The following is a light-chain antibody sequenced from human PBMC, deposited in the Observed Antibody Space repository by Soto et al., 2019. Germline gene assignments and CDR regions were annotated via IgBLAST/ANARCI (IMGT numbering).Light chain of an antibody. CDR1: SRDVGAYNY. J-gene: IGLJ2*01. V-gene: IGLV2-14*01. Sequence: QSALTQPASVSGSPGQSITISCTGTSRDVGAYNYVSWYQQHPGKAPRLIIYEVSNRPSGVSNRFSASKSGNTASLAISGLQAEDEADYYCSSYTTSTSVVFGGGTQLTVL. CDR2: EVS. CDR3: SSYTTSTSVV.